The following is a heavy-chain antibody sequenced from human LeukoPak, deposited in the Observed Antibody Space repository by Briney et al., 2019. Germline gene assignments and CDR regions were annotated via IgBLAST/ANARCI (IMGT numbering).Heavy chain of an antibody. CDR3: ARGGTDIPAAPDY. J-gene: IGHJ4*02. D-gene: IGHD2-2*01. CDR2: IIPIFGTA. Sequence: ASVKVSCNASGGTFSSYAISWVRQAPGHGREWVGGIIPIFGTANYAQKYQGRVTITADESTSTAYMELSSQRSEDTAVYYCARGGTDIPAAPDYWGQGTLVTVSS. V-gene: IGHV1-69*13. CDR1: GGTFSSYA.